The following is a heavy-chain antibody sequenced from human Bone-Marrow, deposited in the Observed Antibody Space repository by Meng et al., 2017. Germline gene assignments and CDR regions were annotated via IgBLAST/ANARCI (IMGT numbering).Heavy chain of an antibody. Sequence: QVQAQESSPGLVKPSGTLSLTCTVSGDSISSDIRWSWVRQPPGKGLEWIGEVYDRGETNYNPSLKSRVEISVDKSKNQFYLSLFSVTAADTAVYYCGRDQGRELINHWGQGTLVTVSS. J-gene: IGHJ4*02. D-gene: IGHD1-7*01. V-gene: IGHV4-4*02. CDR2: VYDRGET. CDR3: GRDQGRELINH. CDR1: GDSISSDIR.